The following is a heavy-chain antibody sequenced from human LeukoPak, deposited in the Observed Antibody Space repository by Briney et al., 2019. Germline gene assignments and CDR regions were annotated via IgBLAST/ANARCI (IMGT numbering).Heavy chain of an antibody. CDR3: ATDPLSGSCHFDY. D-gene: IGHD2-15*01. CDR2: FDPEDGET. V-gene: IGHV1-24*01. CDR1: GYTLTELS. Sequence: ASVKVSCKVSGYTLTELSMHWVRQAPGKGLEWMGGFDPEDGETIYAQKFQDRVTMTEDTSTDTAYMELSSLRSEDTAVYYCATDPLSGSCHFDYWGQGTLVTVSS. J-gene: IGHJ4*02.